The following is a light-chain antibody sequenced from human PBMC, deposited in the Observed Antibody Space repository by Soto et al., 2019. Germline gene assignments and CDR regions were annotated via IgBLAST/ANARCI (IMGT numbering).Light chain of an antibody. CDR1: EGISNY. J-gene: IGKJ1*01. Sequence: DIQMTDSPSSLSASVGDTVTITCRASEGISNYLAWYQQKPGKVPKLLIYAASTLQSGVPSRFSGSGYGTDFNLTISSLQTEDVATYYCQKYNSAPQTFGQGTKVDI. CDR3: QKYNSAPQT. V-gene: IGKV1-27*01. CDR2: AAS.